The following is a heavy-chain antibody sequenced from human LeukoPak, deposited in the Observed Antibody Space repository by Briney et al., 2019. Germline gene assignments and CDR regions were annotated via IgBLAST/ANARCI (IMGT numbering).Heavy chain of an antibody. CDR3: AKYCSGGSCYSGLY. J-gene: IGHJ4*02. CDR1: GFTFSSYA. V-gene: IGHV3-23*01. D-gene: IGHD2-15*01. Sequence: GGSLRLSCAASGFTFSSYAMTWVRQAPGKGLEWVSATTTSGGYYADSVKGRFTISRDTSKNTLYLQMNSLRAEDTAVYYCAKYCSGGSCYSGLYWGQGTLVTVSS. CDR2: TTTSGG.